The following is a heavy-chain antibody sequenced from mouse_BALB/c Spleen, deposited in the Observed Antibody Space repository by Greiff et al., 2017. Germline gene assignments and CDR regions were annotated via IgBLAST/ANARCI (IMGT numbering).Heavy chain of an antibody. D-gene: IGHD1-2*01. CDR2: ISSGSSTI. J-gene: IGHJ4*01. V-gene: IGHV5-17*02. CDR1: GFTFSSFG. CDR3: ARSRNYDYYYAMDY. Sequence: EVKLMESGGGLVQPGGSRKLSCAASGFTFSSFGMHWVRQAPEKGLEWVAYISSGSSTIYYADTVKGRFTFSRDNPKNTPFLQMSSLRSEDTAMYYCARSRNYDYYYAMDYWGQGTSVTVSS.